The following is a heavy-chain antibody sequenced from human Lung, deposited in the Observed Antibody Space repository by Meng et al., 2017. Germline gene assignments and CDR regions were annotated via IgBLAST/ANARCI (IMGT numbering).Heavy chain of an antibody. CDR1: GYTFTRHW. Sequence: QVQLVQSGAEVKNPGASVKVSCKASGYTFTRHWMHWVRQAPGQGLEWMGIINPSGGDTMYEQKFQGRITITSDTSTATVYMELSSLRSEGTAVYYCTRDHSTADVTVWWFDPWGQGTLVTVSS. D-gene: IGHD4-17*01. V-gene: IGHV1-46*01. CDR3: TRDHSTADVTVWWFDP. CDR2: INPSGGDT. J-gene: IGHJ5*02.